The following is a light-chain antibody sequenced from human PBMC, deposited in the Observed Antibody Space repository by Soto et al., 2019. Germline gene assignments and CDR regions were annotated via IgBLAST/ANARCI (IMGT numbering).Light chain of an antibody. Sequence: EIVMTQSPATLSVSPGERATLSCRASQTVGSNLAWYQQKPGQPPRLLIYDASTRATGIPVRFRGSGSGTQFPLTISSLQSEDSAVYYCHQYTNWLALTFGGGTKVEIK. J-gene: IGKJ4*01. CDR1: QTVGSN. CDR2: DAS. V-gene: IGKV3-15*01. CDR3: HQYTNWLALT.